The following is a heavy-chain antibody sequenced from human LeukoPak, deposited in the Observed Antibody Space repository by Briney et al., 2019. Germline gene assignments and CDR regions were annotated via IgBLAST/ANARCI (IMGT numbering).Heavy chain of an antibody. J-gene: IGHJ4*02. CDR3: TTTMIVGGFDY. Sequence: PGGSLRLSCAASGFTFRGSAMHWVRQASGKGLEWVGRIRSKANSYATAYAASVKGRFTISRDDSRNTAYLQMNSLKTEDTAVYYCTTTMIVGGFDYWGQGTLVTVSS. V-gene: IGHV3-73*01. CDR1: GFTFRGSA. CDR2: IRSKANSYAT. D-gene: IGHD3-22*01.